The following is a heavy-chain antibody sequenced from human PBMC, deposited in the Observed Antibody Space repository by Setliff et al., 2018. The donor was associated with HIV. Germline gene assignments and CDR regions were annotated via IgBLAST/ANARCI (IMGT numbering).Heavy chain of an antibody. D-gene: IGHD3-22*01. CDR3: ARQGYYDQEYFQH. V-gene: IGHV4-39*01. J-gene: IGHJ1*01. Sequence: PSETLSLTCTVSGGSISSSDYYWGWIRQTPGKGLEWIGEINHSGSTNYNPSLKSRVSISVDMSRNQFSLKLSSVTAADTAVYYCARQGYYDQEYFQHWGQGTLVTVSS. CDR2: INHSGST. CDR1: GGSISSSDYY.